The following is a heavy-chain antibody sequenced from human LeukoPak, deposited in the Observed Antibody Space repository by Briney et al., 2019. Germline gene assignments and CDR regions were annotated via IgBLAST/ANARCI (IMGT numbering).Heavy chain of an antibody. CDR1: GGSISSDAYY. CDR3: ARKGGPQSGWFDP. J-gene: IGHJ5*02. D-gene: IGHD3-10*01. Sequence: PSQTLSLTCTVSGGSISSDAYYWSWIRQPPGKGLEWIGYIYHSGITYYNPSLKSRVTISVDRSKNQFSLRLSSVTAADTAVYYCARKGGPQSGWFDPWGQGTLVTVSS. V-gene: IGHV4-30-2*01. CDR2: IYHSGIT.